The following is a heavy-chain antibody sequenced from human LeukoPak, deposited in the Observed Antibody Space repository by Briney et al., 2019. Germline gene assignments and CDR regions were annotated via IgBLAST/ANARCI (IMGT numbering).Heavy chain of an antibody. J-gene: IGHJ4*02. CDR1: GFTFGSYA. V-gene: IGHV3-23*01. Sequence: GGSLRLSCAASGFTFGSYAMSWVRQAPGKGLEWVSAISGSGGSTYYADSVKGRFTISRDNSKNTLYLQMNSLRAEDTAVYYCAKDQMIRRYYGSTYDYWGQGTLVTVSS. CDR3: AKDQMIRRYYGSTYDY. CDR2: ISGSGGST. D-gene: IGHD3-10*01.